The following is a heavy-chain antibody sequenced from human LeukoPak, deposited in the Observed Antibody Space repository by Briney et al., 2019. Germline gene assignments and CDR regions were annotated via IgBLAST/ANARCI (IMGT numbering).Heavy chain of an antibody. Sequence: ASVKVSCKVSGYTLTELSMHWVRQAPGKGLEWVGGFDPEDGEAIFAQNFQGRVTVTEDTSTDTVYMELSSLRSEDTAVYYCATGYLVDFWSGYYYMDVWGKGTTVTVSS. D-gene: IGHD3-3*01. J-gene: IGHJ6*03. CDR1: GYTLTELS. CDR2: FDPEDGEA. V-gene: IGHV1-24*01. CDR3: ATGYLVDFWSGYYYMDV.